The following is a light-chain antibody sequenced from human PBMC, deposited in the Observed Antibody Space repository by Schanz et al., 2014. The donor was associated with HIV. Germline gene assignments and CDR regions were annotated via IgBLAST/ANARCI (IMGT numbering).Light chain of an antibody. Sequence: DIQMTQSPSSLSASVGDRVTITCRASQGITNYLNWYQQIPGTAPKLLIYTASSLQRGVPSRFSGSGSGTDFTLTISSLQPEDFATYYCQQSYSAPFTFGQGTRLEIK. J-gene: IGKJ5*01. CDR3: QQSYSAPFT. V-gene: IGKV1-39*01. CDR1: QGITNY. CDR2: TAS.